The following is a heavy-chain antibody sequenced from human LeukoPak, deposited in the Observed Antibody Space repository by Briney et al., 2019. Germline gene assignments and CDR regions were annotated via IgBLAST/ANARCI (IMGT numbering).Heavy chain of an antibody. D-gene: IGHD6-13*01. Sequence: PGGSLRLSCAASGFTFSSYGMHWVRQAPGKGLEWVAFIRYDGSNKYYADSVKGRFTISRDNSKNTLYLQMNSLRAEDTAVYYCAQTRIAAAGTGEDAFDIWGQGTMVTVSS. CDR3: AQTRIAAAGTGEDAFDI. J-gene: IGHJ3*02. V-gene: IGHV3-30*02. CDR2: IRYDGSNK. CDR1: GFTFSSYG.